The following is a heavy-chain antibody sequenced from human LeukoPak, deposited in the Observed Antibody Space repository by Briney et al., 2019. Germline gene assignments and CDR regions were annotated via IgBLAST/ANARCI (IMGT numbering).Heavy chain of an antibody. CDR3: SGYCSSTSCYRGDFFDY. V-gene: IGHV3-64D*06. D-gene: IGHD2-2*01. CDR2: ISSNGGST. J-gene: IGHJ4*02. Sequence: PGGSLRLSCSASGFTLSSYAMHWVRQAPGKGLEYVSAISSNGGSTYYADSVKGRFTISRDNSKNTLYLQMSSLRAEDTAVYYCSGYCSSTSCYRGDFFDYWGQGTLVTVSS. CDR1: GFTLSSYA.